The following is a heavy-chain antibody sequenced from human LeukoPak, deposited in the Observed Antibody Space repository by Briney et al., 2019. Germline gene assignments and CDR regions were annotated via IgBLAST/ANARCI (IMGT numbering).Heavy chain of an antibody. CDR3: AKDRSGYGPDY. J-gene: IGHJ4*02. D-gene: IGHD5-12*01. Sequence: XXVRQAPXXXLEWVAFIRYDGSIRYYADSVKGRFTISRDNSQNTLYLQMNSLRPEGTGVYYCAKDRSGYGPDYWGQGTLVTVSS. CDR2: IRYDGSIR. V-gene: IGHV3-30*02.